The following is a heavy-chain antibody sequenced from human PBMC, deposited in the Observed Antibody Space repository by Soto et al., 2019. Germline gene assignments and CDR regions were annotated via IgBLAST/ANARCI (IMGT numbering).Heavy chain of an antibody. CDR2: INHSGST. J-gene: IGHJ4*02. D-gene: IGHD6-13*01. Sequence: SETLSLTCAVYGVSFSGFSWSWIRQPPGKGLEWIGEINHSGSTNYNPSFKSRVTISEDTSKNQLSLKLSSVTAADTAVYYCARGRKVYTSTSYVDWGQGTLVTVSS. V-gene: IGHV4-34*01. CDR1: GVSFSGFS. CDR3: ARGRKVYTSTSYVD.